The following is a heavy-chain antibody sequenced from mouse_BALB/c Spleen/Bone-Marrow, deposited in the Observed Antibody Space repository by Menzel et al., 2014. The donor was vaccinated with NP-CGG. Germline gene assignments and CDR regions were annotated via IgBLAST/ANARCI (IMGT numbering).Heavy chain of an antibody. Sequence: DVHLVESGGGLVQPVGSRKLSCAASGFTFSSFGMHWVRQAPEKGLEWVAYISSGSSTIYYADTVKGRFTISRDNPKNTLFLQMTSLRSEDTAMYYCARGGNYAWFAYWGQGTLVTVSA. CDR3: ARGGNYAWFAY. J-gene: IGHJ3*01. CDR1: GFTFSSFG. CDR2: ISSGSSTI. V-gene: IGHV5-17*02. D-gene: IGHD2-1*01.